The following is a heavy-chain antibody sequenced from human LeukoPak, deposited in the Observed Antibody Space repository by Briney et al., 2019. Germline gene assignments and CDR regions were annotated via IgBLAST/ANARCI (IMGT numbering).Heavy chain of an antibody. CDR3: ARGFRGDNFDY. CDR2: IYTSGST. CDR1: DDSITMYY. D-gene: IGHD7-27*01. V-gene: IGHV4-4*07. Sequence: SETLSLTCSVSDDSITMYYWSWIRQPAGKGLEWIGRIYTSGSTNYNPSLESRVTISVDTSKNQFSLKLSSVTAADTAVYFCARGFRGDNFDYWGQGTLVTVSS. J-gene: IGHJ4*02.